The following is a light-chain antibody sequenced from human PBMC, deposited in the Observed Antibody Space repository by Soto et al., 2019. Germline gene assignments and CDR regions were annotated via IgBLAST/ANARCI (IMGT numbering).Light chain of an antibody. J-gene: IGKJ1*01. Sequence: DIQMTQSPSTLSASVGDRVTITCRASQTVNNCFAWYQQKPGQAPKILVQKASNLESGVPSTFSGSGSGTVFSLTISSLQPDDFATYYCQQYNSYWRFGQGTKVEIK. CDR1: QTVNNC. CDR3: QQYNSYWR. CDR2: KAS. V-gene: IGKV1-5*03.